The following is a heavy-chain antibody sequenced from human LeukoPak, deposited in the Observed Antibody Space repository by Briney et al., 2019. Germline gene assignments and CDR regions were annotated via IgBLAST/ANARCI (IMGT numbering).Heavy chain of an antibody. J-gene: IGHJ4*02. V-gene: IGHV3-23*01. D-gene: IGHD3-22*01. Sequence: GGSLRLSCAASGFSFRNYAMNWVRQAPGKGLEWVSGISGSGGSTYYADSVKGRFTISRDNAKNTVYLQMNSLRAEDTAVYYCVRDWGYDSSGYWQKYFDTWGQGTLVTVSS. CDR1: GFSFRNYA. CDR2: ISGSGGST. CDR3: VRDWGYDSSGYWQKYFDT.